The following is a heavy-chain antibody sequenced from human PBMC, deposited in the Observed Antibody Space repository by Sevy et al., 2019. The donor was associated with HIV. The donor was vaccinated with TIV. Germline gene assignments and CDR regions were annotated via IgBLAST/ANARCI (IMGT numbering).Heavy chain of an antibody. D-gene: IGHD2-2*01. V-gene: IGHV4-59*01. CDR2: IYYSGST. J-gene: IGHJ4*02. Sequence: SETLSLTCTVSGGSISSYYWSWIRQPPGKGLEWIGYIYYSGSTNYNPSLKSRVTISVDTFKNQFSLKLSSVTAADTAVYYCARSSLGYCSSTSCSIFDYWGQGTLVTVSS. CDR3: ARSSLGYCSSTSCSIFDY. CDR1: GGSISSYY.